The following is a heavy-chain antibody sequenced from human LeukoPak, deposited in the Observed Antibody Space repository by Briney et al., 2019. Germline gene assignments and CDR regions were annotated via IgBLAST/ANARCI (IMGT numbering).Heavy chain of an antibody. CDR3: ARVSISAAGNDF. J-gene: IGHJ4*02. Sequence: GGSLRLSCAASGFTFSSYAMSWVRQAPGKGLEWVSSISGSGGSTNYADSVKGRFTISRDNSKNMVYLQMNSLRVEDTAVYYCARVSISAAGNDFWGQGTLVTVSS. CDR2: ISGSGGST. CDR1: GFTFSSYA. D-gene: IGHD6-13*01. V-gene: IGHV3-23*01.